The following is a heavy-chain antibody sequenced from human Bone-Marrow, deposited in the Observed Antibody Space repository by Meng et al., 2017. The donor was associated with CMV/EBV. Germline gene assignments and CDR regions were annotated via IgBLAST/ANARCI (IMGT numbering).Heavy chain of an antibody. CDR3: ARGLGAPDY. J-gene: IGHJ4*02. D-gene: IGHD1-26*01. Sequence: GESLKISCAASGFTLSSYWMSWVRQAPGKGLEWVANIKQDGSEKNYVDSVQGRFTISRDNAKNSLYVEMNSLRVEDTGVYYCARGLGAPDYWGQGTLVTVSS. CDR2: IKQDGSEK. CDR1: GFTLSSYW. V-gene: IGHV3-7*01.